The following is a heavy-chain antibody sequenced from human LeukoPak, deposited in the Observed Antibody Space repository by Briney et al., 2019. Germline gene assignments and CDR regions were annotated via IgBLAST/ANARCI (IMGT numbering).Heavy chain of an antibody. V-gene: IGHV1-8*01. D-gene: IGHD3-22*01. Sequence: ASVKVSCKASGYTFTSYDINWVRQATGQGLEWMGWMNPNSGNTGYAQKFQGRVTMTRNTSISTAYMELSSLRSEDTAVYYCARGGDYYDSSGHHGDAFDIWGQGTMVTVSS. CDR1: GYTFTSYD. CDR3: ARGGDYYDSSGHHGDAFDI. J-gene: IGHJ3*02. CDR2: MNPNSGNT.